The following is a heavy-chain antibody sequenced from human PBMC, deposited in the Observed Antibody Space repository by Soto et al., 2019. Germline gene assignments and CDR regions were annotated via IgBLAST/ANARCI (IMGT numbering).Heavy chain of an antibody. J-gene: IGHJ4*02. CDR1: GGTFSSYG. V-gene: IGHV1-69*10. CDR2: IIPFLGTT. D-gene: IGHD6-6*01. Sequence: ASVKVSCKASGGTFSSYGISWVRQAPGQGLEWMGRIIPFLGTTNYAQNFQDRLTVTADTSTNTAFMELSSLRSADTAVYYCAREGYTSSSIHSFLDSWGQGTLVTVSS. CDR3: AREGYTSSSIHSFLDS.